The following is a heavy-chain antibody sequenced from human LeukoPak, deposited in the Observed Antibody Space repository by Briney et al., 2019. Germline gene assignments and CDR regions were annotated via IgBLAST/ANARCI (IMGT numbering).Heavy chain of an antibody. J-gene: IGHJ3*02. D-gene: IGHD2-2*01. CDR2: FDPEDGET. Sequence: ASVKVSCEVSGYTLTELSMHWVRQAPGKGLEWMGGFDPEDGETIYAQKFQGRVTMTEDTSTDTAYMELSSLRSEDTAVYYCATRYCSSTSCWYAFDIWGQGTMVTVSS. V-gene: IGHV1-24*01. CDR3: ATRYCSSTSCWYAFDI. CDR1: GYTLTELS.